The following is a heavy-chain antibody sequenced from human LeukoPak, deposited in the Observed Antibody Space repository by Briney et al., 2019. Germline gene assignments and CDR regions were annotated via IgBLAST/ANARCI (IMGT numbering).Heavy chain of an antibody. D-gene: IGHD3-10*01. V-gene: IGHV3-30*02. J-gene: IGHJ3*02. CDR3: AKDRIMVRGVIISGDAFDI. CDR2: IRYDGTNK. CDR1: GFTFSSYG. Sequence: PGGSLRLSCAASGFTFSSYGMHWVRQAPGKGLEWVAFIRYDGTNKYYADSVKGRFTISRDNSKNTLYLQMNSLRAEDTAVYYCAKDRIMVRGVIISGDAFDIWGQGTMVTVSS.